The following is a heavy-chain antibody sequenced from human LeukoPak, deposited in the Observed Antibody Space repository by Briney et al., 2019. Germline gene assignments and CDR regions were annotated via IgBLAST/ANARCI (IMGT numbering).Heavy chain of an antibody. Sequence: KVSCKASGGTFSSYAISWVRQAPGQGLEWMGRIISIFGTANYAQKFQGRVTITTDESTNTAYMELSSLRSEDTAVYYCARGNWDSSGWYYDYWGQGTLVTASS. CDR2: IISIFGTA. CDR3: ARGNWDSSGWYYDY. CDR1: GGTFSSYA. J-gene: IGHJ4*02. V-gene: IGHV1-69*05. D-gene: IGHD6-19*01.